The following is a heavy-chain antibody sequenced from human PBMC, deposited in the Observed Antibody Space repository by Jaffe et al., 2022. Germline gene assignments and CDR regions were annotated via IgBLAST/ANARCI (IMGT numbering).Heavy chain of an antibody. CDR1: GGSISSGSYY. Sequence: QVQLQESGPGLVKPSQTLSLTCTVSGGSISSGSYYWSWIRQPAGKGLEWIGRIYTSGSTNYNPSLKSRVTISVDTSKNQFSLKLSSVTAADTAVYYCAREAYYDILTGYYEAAHDAFDIWGQGTMVTVSS. D-gene: IGHD3-9*01. CDR2: IYTSGST. CDR3: AREAYYDILTGYYEAAHDAFDI. V-gene: IGHV4-61*02. J-gene: IGHJ3*02.